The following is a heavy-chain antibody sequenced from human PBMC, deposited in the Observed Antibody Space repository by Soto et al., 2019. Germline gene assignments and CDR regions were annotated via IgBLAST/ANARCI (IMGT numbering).Heavy chain of an antibody. CDR3: AKDIYDSSGSVFTYYYYGMDV. CDR1: GFTFDDYT. J-gene: IGHJ6*02. D-gene: IGHD3-22*01. CDR2: ISWDGGST. Sequence: DVQLVESGGVVVQPGGSLRLSCAASGFTFDDYTMHWVRQAPGKGLEWVSLISWDGGSTYYADSVKGRFTISRDNSKNSLYLQMNSLRTEDTALYYCAKDIYDSSGSVFTYYYYGMDVWGQGTTVTVSS. V-gene: IGHV3-43*01.